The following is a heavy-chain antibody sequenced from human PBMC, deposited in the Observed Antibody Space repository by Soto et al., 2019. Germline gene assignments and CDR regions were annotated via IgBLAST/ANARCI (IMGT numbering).Heavy chain of an antibody. D-gene: IGHD2-2*01. J-gene: IGHJ5*02. V-gene: IGHV4-34*01. Sequence: QVQLQQWGAGLLKPSETLSLTCVVYGGSFSGYYWSWIRQPPGKGLEWIGEISHSGSTNYNPSLKSRVSISVDMSKKQFSLKLSSVTAADTAVYYCARGREYCSSIACYGIADLWGQGTLVTVSS. CDR3: ARGREYCSSIACYGIADL. CDR1: GGSFSGYY. CDR2: ISHSGST.